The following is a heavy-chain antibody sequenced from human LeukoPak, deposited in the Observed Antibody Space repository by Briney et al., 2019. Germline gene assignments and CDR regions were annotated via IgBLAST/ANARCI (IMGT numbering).Heavy chain of an antibody. V-gene: IGHV4-39*01. J-gene: IGHJ4*02. Sequence: PSETLSLICNVSGGSISSSSYYWAWIRQPPGKGLDWIGSIHYSGGTSYYPSLKTRVTISADTSKNQFSLKLTSVTAADTAVYYCASKSSSDDAFVCWGQGTLVTVSS. D-gene: IGHD6-25*01. CDR3: ASKSSSDDAFVC. CDR2: IHYSGGT. CDR1: GGSISSSSYY.